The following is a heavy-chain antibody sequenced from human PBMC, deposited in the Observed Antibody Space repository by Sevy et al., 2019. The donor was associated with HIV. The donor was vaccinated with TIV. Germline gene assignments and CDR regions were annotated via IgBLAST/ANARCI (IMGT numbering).Heavy chain of an antibody. Sequence: VKVSCKASGFTFTSSAVQWVRQDRGQRLEWIGWIVVGSGNTNNAEKFQERVTITRDMSTSTAYMELSSLRSEDTAVYYCAAVGSSGSKFRVAFDIWGQGTMVTVSS. D-gene: IGHD6-19*01. CDR2: IVVGSGNT. V-gene: IGHV1-58*01. J-gene: IGHJ3*02. CDR1: GFTFTSSA. CDR3: AAVGSSGSKFRVAFDI.